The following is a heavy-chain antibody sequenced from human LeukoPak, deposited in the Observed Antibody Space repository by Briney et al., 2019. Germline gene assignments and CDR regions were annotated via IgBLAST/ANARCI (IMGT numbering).Heavy chain of an antibody. V-gene: IGHV3-23*01. Sequence: GGSLRLSCAASGFSFHNFAMNWVRQAPGKGLEWVATVGSSGGMTNYADSVKGRFTISRDNSNYTLYLQMSSLRVEDTAVYFCAKDLQSVYSSAWLHHYFDSWGPGTLVIVSS. CDR3: AKDLQSVYSSAWLHHYFDS. J-gene: IGHJ4*02. D-gene: IGHD6-19*01. CDR1: GFSFHNFA. CDR2: VGSSGGMT.